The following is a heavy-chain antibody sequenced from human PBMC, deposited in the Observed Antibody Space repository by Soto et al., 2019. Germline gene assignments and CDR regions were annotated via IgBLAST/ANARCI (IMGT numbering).Heavy chain of an antibody. Sequence: QIQLVQYGSEVRRPGASVKVSCKASGYIFTTYSITWVRQAPGQGLEWMGWVSASNGKTNYAQKFEDRVTMTTDTSTTTAYMELRSLRSDDTAVYYCAREAFGVQASWFDPWGQGTLVTVSS. CDR1: GYIFTTYS. CDR3: AREAFGVQASWFDP. CDR2: VSASNGKT. V-gene: IGHV1-18*01. J-gene: IGHJ5*02. D-gene: IGHD3-10*01.